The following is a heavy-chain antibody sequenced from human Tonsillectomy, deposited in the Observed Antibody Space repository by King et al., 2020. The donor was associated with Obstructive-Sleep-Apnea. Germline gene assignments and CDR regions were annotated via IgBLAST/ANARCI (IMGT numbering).Heavy chain of an antibody. CDR3: SRDYLGGDDAFDI. CDR2: IRSKAYGGTI. D-gene: IGHD3-16*01. Sequence: VQLVESGGGLVQPGRSLRLSCTASGFTFGDYAMSWFRQAPGKGLEWVGFIRSKAYGGTIEYAASVEGRFTISRDDSKSIAYLQMNSLKTEDTAVYYCSRDYLGGDDAFDIWGQGTMVTVSS. J-gene: IGHJ3*02. CDR1: GFTFGDYA. V-gene: IGHV3-49*03.